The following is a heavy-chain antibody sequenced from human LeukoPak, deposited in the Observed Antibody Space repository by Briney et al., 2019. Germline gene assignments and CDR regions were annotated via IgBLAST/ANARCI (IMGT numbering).Heavy chain of an antibody. J-gene: IGHJ4*02. D-gene: IGHD6-19*01. CDR2: ISGSGGST. V-gene: IGHV3-23*01. Sequence: QPGGSLRLSCAASGFTFSSYAMSWVRQAPGKGLEWVSAISGSGGSTYYADSVKGRFTISRDNSKNTLYLQMNSLRAEDTAVYFCAKAGLAGTSRYFDCWGQGTLVTVSS. CDR3: AKAGLAGTSRYFDC. CDR1: GFTFSSYA.